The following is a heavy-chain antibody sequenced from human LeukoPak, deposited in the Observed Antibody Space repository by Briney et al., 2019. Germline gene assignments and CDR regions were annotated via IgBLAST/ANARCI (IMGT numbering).Heavy chain of an antibody. CDR3: ARVGPTVPYDAFDI. Sequence: SVKVSCKASGGTFSSYAISWVRQAPGQGLEWMGRIIPIFGIANYAQKFQGRVTITADKSTSTAYMELSSLRSEDTAVYYCARVGPTVPYDAFDIWGQGTMVTVSS. J-gene: IGHJ3*02. D-gene: IGHD4-17*01. V-gene: IGHV1-69*04. CDR2: IIPIFGIA. CDR1: GGTFSSYA.